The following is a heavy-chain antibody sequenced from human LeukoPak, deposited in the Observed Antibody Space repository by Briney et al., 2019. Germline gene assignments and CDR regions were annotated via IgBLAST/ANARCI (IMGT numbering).Heavy chain of an antibody. CDR2: ITGNGATT. CDR3: AKDVLAMIVVVSGGAFDI. D-gene: IGHD3-22*01. CDR1: GFSFSNYG. J-gene: IGHJ3*02. V-gene: IGHV3-23*01. Sequence: PGGTQRLSCAASGFSFSNYGMNWVRQAPGKGLEWVSGITGNGATTYYADSVKGRFTISRDNSKNTLYLQMNSLRAEDTAVYYCAKDVLAMIVVVSGGAFDIWGQGTMVTVSS.